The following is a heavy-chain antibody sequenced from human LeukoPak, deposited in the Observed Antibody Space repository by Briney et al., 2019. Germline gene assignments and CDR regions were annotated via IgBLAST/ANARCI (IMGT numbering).Heavy chain of an antibody. CDR3: ARMTPDSPSFDY. V-gene: IGHV2-70*17. D-gene: IGHD2-15*01. CDR1: GFSLSTPEMC. Sequence: SGPALVKPTQTLTLTCTFSGFSLSTPEMCVTWVRQPPGKALEWLARIDWDDDKFYSPSLRTRLTISKDTPKNQVVLRMTNMDPVDTGTYYCARMTPDSPSFDYWGQGALITVSS. CDR2: IDWDDDK. J-gene: IGHJ4*02.